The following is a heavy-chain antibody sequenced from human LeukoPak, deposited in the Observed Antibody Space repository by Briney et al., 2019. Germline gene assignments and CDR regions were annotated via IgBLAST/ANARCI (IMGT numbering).Heavy chain of an antibody. CDR1: GGSISSSY. V-gene: IGHV4-59*08. Sequence: SETLSLTCTVSGGSISSSYWGRIRQPPGKGLEWIGYISYSGSTKYNPSLKSRVALSVDTSKNQFSLKVNSVTAAATAVYYCARRGVEMAPVRPDNWFDPWGQGTLVTVSS. CDR3: ARRGVEMAPVRPDNWFDP. D-gene: IGHD5-24*01. CDR2: ISYSGST. J-gene: IGHJ5*02.